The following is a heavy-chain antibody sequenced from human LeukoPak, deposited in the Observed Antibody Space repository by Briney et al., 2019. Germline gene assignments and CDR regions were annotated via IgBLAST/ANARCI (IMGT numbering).Heavy chain of an antibody. Sequence: GGSLRLSCAAYGFTFSSYSMNWVRQAPGKGLEWVSYISSSGSTIYYADSVKGRFTISRDNAKNSLYLQMNSLRAEDTAVYYCARGVFYYDSSGYYSYMDVWGKGTTVTISS. CDR2: ISSSGSTI. CDR3: ARGVFYYDSSGYYSYMDV. CDR1: GFTFSSYS. J-gene: IGHJ6*03. V-gene: IGHV3-48*04. D-gene: IGHD3-22*01.